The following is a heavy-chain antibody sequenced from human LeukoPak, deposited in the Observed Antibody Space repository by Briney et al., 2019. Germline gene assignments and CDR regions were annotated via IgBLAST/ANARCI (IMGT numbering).Heavy chain of an antibody. CDR3: ARGGPYYYDSSGYLIDY. CDR1: GYTFTNYG. V-gene: IGHV1-18*01. J-gene: IGHJ4*02. D-gene: IGHD3-22*01. Sequence: ASVKVSCKASGYTFTNYGISWVRQAPGQGLEWMGWISVYNGNTNYAQKFQGRVTMTRDTSISTAYMELSRLRSDDTAVYYCARGGPYYYDSSGYLIDYWGQGTLVTVSS. CDR2: ISVYNGNT.